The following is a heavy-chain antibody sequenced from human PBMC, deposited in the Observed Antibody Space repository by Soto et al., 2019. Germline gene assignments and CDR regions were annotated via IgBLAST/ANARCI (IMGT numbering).Heavy chain of an antibody. CDR2: IYTSGST. CDR1: GGSISSYY. J-gene: IGHJ3*02. CDR3: AREREYSSSWYPDAFDI. V-gene: IGHV4-4*07. Sequence: SETLSLICTVSGGSISSYYWSWIRQPAGKGLEWIGRIYTSGSTNYNPSLKSRVTMSVDTSKNQFSLKLSSVTAADTAVYYCAREREYSSSWYPDAFDIWGQGTMVTVSS. D-gene: IGHD6-13*01.